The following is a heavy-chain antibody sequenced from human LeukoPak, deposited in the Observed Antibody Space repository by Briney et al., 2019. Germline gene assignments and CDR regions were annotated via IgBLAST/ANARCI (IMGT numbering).Heavy chain of an antibody. CDR1: GGSISISNYY. V-gene: IGHV4-39*07. CDR3: ARVGGSYDNYVDY. J-gene: IGHJ4*02. Sequence: SETLSLTCTVSGGSISISNYYWGWIRQPPGKGLEWIGRIYTSGSTNYNPSLKSRVTMSVDTSKNQFSLKLSSVTAADTAVYYCARVGGSYDNYVDYWGQGTLVTVSS. D-gene: IGHD1-26*01. CDR2: IYTSGST.